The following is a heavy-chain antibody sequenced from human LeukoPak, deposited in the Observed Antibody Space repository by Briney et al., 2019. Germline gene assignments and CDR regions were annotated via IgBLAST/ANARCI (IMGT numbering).Heavy chain of an antibody. CDR2: INPNSGGT. J-gene: IGHJ5*02. V-gene: IGHV1-2*02. Sequence: ASVKVSCKASGYTFTGYYMHWVRQAPGQGLEWMGWINPNSGGTNYAQKFQGRVTMTRDTSISTAYMELSSLRSEDTAVYYCATTVFTGSGSYYSWFDPWGQGTLVTVSS. CDR3: ATTVFTGSGSYYSWFDP. CDR1: GYTFTGYY. D-gene: IGHD3-10*01.